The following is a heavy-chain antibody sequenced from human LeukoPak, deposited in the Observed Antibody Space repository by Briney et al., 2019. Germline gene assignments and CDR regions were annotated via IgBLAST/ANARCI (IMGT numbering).Heavy chain of an antibody. J-gene: IGHJ4*02. CDR3: AKAMTSSTYYFDS. D-gene: IGHD3-9*01. Sequence: GGSLKLSCTASGFTFRSYAMNWLRQAPGKALEWVSVISLNDDSTHYADSVRGRFTISRDNSKNTLFLQMNGLRAEDTAIYYCAKAMTSSTYYFDSWGQGTLVTVSS. CDR1: GFTFRSYA. V-gene: IGHV3-23*01. CDR2: ISLNDDST.